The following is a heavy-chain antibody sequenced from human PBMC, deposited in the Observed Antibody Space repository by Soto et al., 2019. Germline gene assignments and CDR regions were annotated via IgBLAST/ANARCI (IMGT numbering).Heavy chain of an antibody. J-gene: IGHJ5*02. Sequence: QLQLQESGPGLVKPSETLSLTCTVSGGSISSSSYYWGWIRQPPGKGLEWIGSIYYSGSTYYNPLLQGRVPISVDTSKNHFSLKLSSVTAADTAVYCCARSYSSGQRWFDPWGQGTLVTVSS. V-gene: IGHV4-39*02. CDR1: GGSISSSSYY. CDR3: ARSYSSGQRWFDP. CDR2: IYYSGST. D-gene: IGHD6-19*01.